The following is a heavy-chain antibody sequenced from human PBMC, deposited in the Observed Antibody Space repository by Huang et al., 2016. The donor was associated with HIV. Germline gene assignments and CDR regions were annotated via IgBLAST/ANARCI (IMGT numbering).Heavy chain of an antibody. CDR1: GGSIRSSDYH. V-gene: IGHV4-39*01. CDR3: ARHREGPVAYYSGWGSHLNYMDV. CDR2: IYYKGST. J-gene: IGHJ6*03. Sequence: QLLLQESGPGLVKPSEALALTCAVSGGSIRSSDYHWGWIRQPQGKGLEWIGSIYYKGSTHYRPALKRRVTIAVDTSKNLFFLNLTSMTAADTAVYYCARHREGPVAYYSGWGSHLNYMDVWGRGRTVVVSS. D-gene: IGHD3-10*01.